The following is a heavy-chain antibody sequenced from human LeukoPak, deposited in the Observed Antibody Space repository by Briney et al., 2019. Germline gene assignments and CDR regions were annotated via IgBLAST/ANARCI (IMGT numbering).Heavy chain of an antibody. J-gene: IGHJ4*02. V-gene: IGHV3-23*01. CDR3: XXXLSDPNLVLDS. Sequence: GGSLKLSCAASGFTFSNYAMTWVRQAPGKGLEWVSSFTASGGRTYYADSVKGRFTISRDNSKNTLYLQLNSLSAADTALYFFXXXLSDPNLVLDSWGQGTLVTVSS. CDR1: GFTFSNYA. CDR2: FTASGGRT. D-gene: IGHD2-8*02.